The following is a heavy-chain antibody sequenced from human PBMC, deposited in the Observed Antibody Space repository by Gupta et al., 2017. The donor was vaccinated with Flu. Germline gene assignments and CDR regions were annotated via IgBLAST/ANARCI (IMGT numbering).Heavy chain of an antibody. CDR2: ISSSGSTI. CDR3: ARGGVGFLEWSYYYYYYGMDV. Sequence: EVQLVESGGGLVQPGGSLRLSCAASGFTFSRYEMNWVRQAPGKGLEWVSYISSSGSTIYYADSVKGRFTISRDNAKNSLYLQMNSLRAEDTAVYYCARGGVGFLEWSYYYYYYGMDVWGQGTTVTVSS. V-gene: IGHV3-48*03. D-gene: IGHD3-3*01. J-gene: IGHJ6*02. CDR1: GFTFSRYE.